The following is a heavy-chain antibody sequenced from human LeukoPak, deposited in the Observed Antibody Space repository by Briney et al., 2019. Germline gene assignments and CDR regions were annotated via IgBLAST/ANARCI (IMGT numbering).Heavy chain of an antibody. CDR1: GYTFTGYY. V-gene: IGHV1-2*02. CDR2: INPNSGGT. CDR3: ARVSIAAAGRDYYMDV. D-gene: IGHD6-13*01. J-gene: IGHJ6*03. Sequence: ASVKVSCKASGYTFTGYYMHWVRQAPGQGLEWMGWINPNSGGTNYAQKFQGRVTMTRDTSISTAYMELSRLRSDDTAVYYCARVSIAAAGRDYYMDVWGKGTTVTVSS.